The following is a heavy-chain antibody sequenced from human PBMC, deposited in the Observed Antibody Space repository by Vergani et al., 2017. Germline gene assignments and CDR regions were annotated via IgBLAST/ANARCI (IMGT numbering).Heavy chain of an antibody. D-gene: IGHD5-24*01. CDR2: IKNTGEST. CDR1: GFTVSSNY. Sequence: EVQLVESGGGLVQPGGSLRLSCAASGFTVSSNYMSWVRQAPGKGLEWVSSIKNTGESTHYADSVKGRFTISRDNSKNTLYLQMNSLRVEDTAVYYCGRGSDNYNWGQGTLVTVSS. V-gene: IGHV3-66*01. CDR3: GRGSDNYN. J-gene: IGHJ4*02.